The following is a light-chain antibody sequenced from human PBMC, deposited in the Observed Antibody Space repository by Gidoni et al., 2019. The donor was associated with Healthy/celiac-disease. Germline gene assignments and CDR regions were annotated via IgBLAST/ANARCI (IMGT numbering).Light chain of an antibody. Sequence: QSVLTQPPSVSSAPGHKVTISCSGRSSNIGNNYVSLYQQRPGTAPKLLIYDNNKRPSGIPDRFSGSKSGTSATLGITGLQTGDEADYYCGTWDSILSAVVFGGGTKLTVL. CDR2: DNN. V-gene: IGLV1-51*01. CDR3: GTWDSILSAVV. J-gene: IGLJ2*01. CDR1: SSNIGNNY.